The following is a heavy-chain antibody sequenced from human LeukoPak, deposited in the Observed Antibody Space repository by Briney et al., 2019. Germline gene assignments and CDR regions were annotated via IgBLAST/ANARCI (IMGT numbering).Heavy chain of an antibody. D-gene: IGHD6-13*01. J-gene: IGHJ4*02. CDR3: ARDRATIAAAGTINY. CDR1: GFTFSSYS. Sequence: GGSLRLSCAASGFTFSSYSMNWVRQAPGKGLEWVSYISSSSSTIYYADSVKGRFTISRDNAKNSLYLQMNSLRAEDTAVYYCARDRATIAAAGTINYWGQGTLVTVSS. CDR2: ISSSSSTI. V-gene: IGHV3-48*04.